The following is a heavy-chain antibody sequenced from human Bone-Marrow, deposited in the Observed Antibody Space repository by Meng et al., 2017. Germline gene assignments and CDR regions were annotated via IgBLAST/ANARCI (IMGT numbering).Heavy chain of an antibody. CDR1: GGSISSGSYY. CDR3: ARHIHYYDSSGYYYDAFDI. CDR2: IYTSGST. Sequence: SETLSLTCTVSGGSISSGSYYWSWIRQPAGKGLEWIGRIYTSGSTNYNPSLKSRVTISVDTSKNQFSLKLSSVTAADTAVYYCARHIHYYDSSGYYYDAFDIWGQGTMVTVS. J-gene: IGHJ3*02. D-gene: IGHD3-22*01. V-gene: IGHV4-61*02.